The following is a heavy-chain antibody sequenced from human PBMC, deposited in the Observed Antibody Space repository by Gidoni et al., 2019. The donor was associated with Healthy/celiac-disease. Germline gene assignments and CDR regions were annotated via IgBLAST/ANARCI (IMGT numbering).Heavy chain of an antibody. Sequence: EVQLVESGGGLVQPGGSLRLSCAASGFTFSSYWMSWVRQAPGKGLEWVANIKQDGSEKYYVDSVKGRFTISRDNAKNSLYLQMNSLRAEDTAVYYCARDEGTWELLQDYWGQGTLVTVSS. CDR3: ARDEGTWELLQDY. J-gene: IGHJ4*02. CDR2: IKQDGSEK. CDR1: GFTFSSYW. D-gene: IGHD1-26*01. V-gene: IGHV3-7*01.